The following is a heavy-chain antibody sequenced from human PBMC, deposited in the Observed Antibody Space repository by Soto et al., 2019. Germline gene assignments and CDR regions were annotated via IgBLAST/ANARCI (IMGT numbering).Heavy chain of an antibody. D-gene: IGHD2-21*01. CDR1: GGSLSDYF. V-gene: IGHV4-34*01. J-gene: IGHJ6*03. CDR3: ARGGISHWAYFYYMDV. CDR2: INHLGSI. Sequence: PSETQLLTCVVSGGSLSDYFLSWIRQPPGMALEWIGEINHLGSINYNPSLKSRVTMSVDTSKNQFSLTLNSVTAADTATYYCARGGISHWAYFYYMDVWDRGTTVTVSS.